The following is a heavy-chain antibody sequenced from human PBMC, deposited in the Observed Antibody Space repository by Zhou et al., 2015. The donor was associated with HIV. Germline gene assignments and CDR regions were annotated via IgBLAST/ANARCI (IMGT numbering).Heavy chain of an antibody. J-gene: IGHJ6*02. Sequence: QVQLVQSGAEVKKPGASVKVSCKASGYTFTSYDINWVRQATGQGLEWMGWMNPNSGDTNRAQKFQGRVTMTRDTSITAAYMELRRLRSDDTAVYYCARYGRAGLLSGMDVWGQGTTVIVSS. CDR2: MNPNSGDT. V-gene: IGHV1-2*02. CDR1: GYTFTSYD. CDR3: ARYGRAGLLSGMDV. D-gene: IGHD1-1*01.